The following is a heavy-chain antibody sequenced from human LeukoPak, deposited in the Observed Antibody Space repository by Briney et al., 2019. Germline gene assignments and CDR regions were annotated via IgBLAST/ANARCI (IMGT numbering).Heavy chain of an antibody. J-gene: IGHJ6*02. D-gene: IGHD5-18*01. CDR1: GLTFSDYY. Sequence: GGSVRLSCAASGLTFSDYYMSWIRQAPGKGVEWVSYISSSGSTIYYADSVKGRFTISRDNAKNSLYLQMNSLRAEDTAVYYCARDTAMAPYYYYGMDVWGQGTTVTVSS. CDR2: ISSSGSTI. CDR3: ARDTAMAPYYYYGMDV. V-gene: IGHV3-11*01.